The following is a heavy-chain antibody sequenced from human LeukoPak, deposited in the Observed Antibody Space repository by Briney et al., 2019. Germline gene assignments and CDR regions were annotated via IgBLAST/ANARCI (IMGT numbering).Heavy chain of an antibody. J-gene: IGHJ4*02. CDR1: GLTFSSYS. D-gene: IGHD6-13*01. Sequence: GGSLRLSCAASGLTFSSYSMNWVRQAPGKGLEWVSGISWNSGGIGYADSVKGRFTISRDNAKNSLYLQMNSLRAEDMALYYCAKGADSSSWYPIGYWGQGTLVTVSS. CDR2: ISWNSGGI. V-gene: IGHV3-9*03. CDR3: AKGADSSSWYPIGY.